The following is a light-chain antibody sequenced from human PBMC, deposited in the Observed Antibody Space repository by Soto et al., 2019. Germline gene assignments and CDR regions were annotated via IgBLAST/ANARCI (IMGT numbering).Light chain of an antibody. CDR2: EVS. Sequence: QSALTQPPSASGSPGQSVTISCTGTSRDIGAYDFVSWYQQYPGKVPRLMIYEVSQRPSGVPDRFSGSKSGSTASLTVSGLQAEDEADYYCASYTSSSTSVIFGRGTKLTVL. J-gene: IGLJ2*01. V-gene: IGLV2-8*01. CDR3: ASYTSSSTSVI. CDR1: SRDIGAYDF.